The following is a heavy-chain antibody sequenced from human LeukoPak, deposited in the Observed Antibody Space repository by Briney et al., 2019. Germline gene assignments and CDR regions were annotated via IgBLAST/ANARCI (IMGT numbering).Heavy chain of an antibody. Sequence: ASVKVSCKASGYTFTGYYMHWVRQAPGQGLEWMGWINPNSGGTNYAQKFQGRVTMTRDTSISTAYMELSRLRSDDTAVYYCARVSKGWGFGELAWFDPWGQGTLATVSS. CDR3: ARVSKGWGFGELAWFDP. V-gene: IGHV1-2*02. D-gene: IGHD3-10*01. J-gene: IGHJ5*02. CDR1: GYTFTGYY. CDR2: INPNSGGT.